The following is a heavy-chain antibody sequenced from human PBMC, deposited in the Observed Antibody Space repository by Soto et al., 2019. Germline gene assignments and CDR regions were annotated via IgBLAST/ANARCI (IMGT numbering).Heavy chain of an antibody. J-gene: IGHJ4*02. CDR1: GFTFSSYA. V-gene: IGHV3-23*01. Sequence: GGSLRLSCAASGFTFSSYAMSWVRQAPGKGLEWVSAISGSGGSTYYADSVKGRLTISRDNSKNTLYLQMNSLRAEDTAVYYCAKERSYDFWSGYYFGYWGQGTLVTVSS. D-gene: IGHD3-3*01. CDR3: AKERSYDFWSGYYFGY. CDR2: ISGSGGST.